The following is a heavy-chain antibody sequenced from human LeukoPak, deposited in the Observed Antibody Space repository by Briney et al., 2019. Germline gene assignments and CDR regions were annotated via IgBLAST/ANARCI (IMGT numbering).Heavy chain of an antibody. CDR1: SGSISSGGYF. D-gene: IGHD2-15*01. J-gene: IGHJ6*02. V-gene: IGHV4-31*03. Sequence: SQTLSLTCSVSSGSISSGGYFWSWIRQHAGKGLEWIGYMYYSGSTYYNPSLKNRVTISVDTSKNQFSLTLYDVNAADTAVYYCARTGGGSCSSGSSYLLYGMDVWGQGTTVTVSS. CDR2: MYYSGST. CDR3: ARTGGGSCSSGSSYLLYGMDV.